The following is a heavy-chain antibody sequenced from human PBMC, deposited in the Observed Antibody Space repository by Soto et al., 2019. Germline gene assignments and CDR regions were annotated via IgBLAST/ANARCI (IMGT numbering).Heavy chain of an antibody. CDR1: GFTFSSYE. CDR3: AREYRDGYKDY. Sequence: EVQLVESGGGLVQPGGSLRLSCAASGFTFSSYEMNWVRQAPGKGLEWVSYISSSGNTIYYADSVKGRFTISRDSAKNSLYLQMNSLRAEDTAVYYCAREYRDGYKDYWGQGTLVTVSS. D-gene: IGHD5-18*01. J-gene: IGHJ4*02. CDR2: ISSSGNTI. V-gene: IGHV3-48*03.